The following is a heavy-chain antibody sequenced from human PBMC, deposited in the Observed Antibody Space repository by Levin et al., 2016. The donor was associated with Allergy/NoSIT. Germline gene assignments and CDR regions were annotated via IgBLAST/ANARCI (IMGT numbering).Heavy chain of an antibody. V-gene: IGHV3-23*01. CDR2: ISGSGGST. J-gene: IGHJ5*02. Sequence: VRQAPGKGLEWVSAISGSGGSTYYADSVKGRFTISRDNSKNTLYLQMNSLRAEDTAVYYCAKGHSSSPYLLVDPWGQGTLVTVSS. D-gene: IGHD6-6*01. CDR3: AKGHSSSPYLLVDP.